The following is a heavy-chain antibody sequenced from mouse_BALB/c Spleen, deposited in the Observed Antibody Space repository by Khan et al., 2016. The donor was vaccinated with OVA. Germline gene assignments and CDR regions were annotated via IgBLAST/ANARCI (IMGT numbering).Heavy chain of an antibody. CDR1: GYTFTSYT. Sequence: QVQLQQSGAELARPGASVKMSCKASGYTFTSYTMHWVRQRPGQTLEWIGHINPSNNYTNYNQNFKDKATLIVDKSSSTAYMQLNSLTSEDSAVYYGVREWAYDRSDSWVAYWGQGTLVTVSA. D-gene: IGHD2-14*01. CDR3: VREWAYDRSDSWVAY. J-gene: IGHJ3*01. V-gene: IGHV1-4*01. CDR2: INPSNNYT.